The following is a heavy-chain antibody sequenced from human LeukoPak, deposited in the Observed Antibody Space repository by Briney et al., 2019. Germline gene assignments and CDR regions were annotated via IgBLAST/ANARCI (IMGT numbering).Heavy chain of an antibody. V-gene: IGHV4-39*01. Sequence: PSETLSLTCTVSGGSISSSSYYWGWIRQPPGKGLEWIGSIYYSGSTYYNPPLKSRVTISVDTSKNQFSLKLSSVTAADTAVYYCARRLRFLEWLISPAFDIWGQGTMVTVSS. D-gene: IGHD3-3*01. J-gene: IGHJ3*02. CDR2: IYYSGST. CDR1: GGSISSSSYY. CDR3: ARRLRFLEWLISPAFDI.